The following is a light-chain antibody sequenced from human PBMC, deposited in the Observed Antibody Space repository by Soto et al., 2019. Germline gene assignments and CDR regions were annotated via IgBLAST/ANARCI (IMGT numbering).Light chain of an antibody. CDR3: QKYSSVPV. CDR1: QGIRNY. V-gene: IGKV1-27*01. Sequence: DIQMTQSPTSLSASVGDRVTITCRASQGIRNYVAWYQQIPGKAPKLLIYAASTLQSGVPSRFSGSGSETDFTLTINRLQPEDVATYSCQKYSSVPVFGPGTKVEIK. CDR2: AAS. J-gene: IGKJ3*01.